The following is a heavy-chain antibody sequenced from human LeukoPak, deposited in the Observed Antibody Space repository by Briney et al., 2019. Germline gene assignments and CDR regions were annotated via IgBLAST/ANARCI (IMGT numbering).Heavy chain of an antibody. Sequence: SETLSLTCAVYGGSFSGYYWSWIRQPPGKGLEWIGEINHSGSTNYNPSLKSRVTISVDTSKNQFSLKLSSVTAADTAVYYCVRNSGYRSSLYLFFDYWGQGTLVTVSS. CDR2: INHSGST. CDR1: GGSFSGYY. CDR3: VRNSGYRSSLYLFFDY. D-gene: IGHD6-13*01. V-gene: IGHV4-34*01. J-gene: IGHJ4*02.